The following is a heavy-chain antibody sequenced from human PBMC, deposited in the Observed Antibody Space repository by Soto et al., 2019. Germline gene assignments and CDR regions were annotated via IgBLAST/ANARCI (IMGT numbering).Heavy chain of an antibody. J-gene: IGHJ6*02. D-gene: IGHD3-22*01. Sequence: GASVKVSCKASGCTFSSYAISWVRQAPGQGLEWMGGIIPIFGTANYAQKFQGRVTITADESTSTAYMELSSLRSEDTAVYYCAILVSEVVPMINYYYYGMDVWGQGTTVTVSS. CDR2: IIPIFGTA. V-gene: IGHV1-69*13. CDR3: AILVSEVVPMINYYYYGMDV. CDR1: GCTFSSYA.